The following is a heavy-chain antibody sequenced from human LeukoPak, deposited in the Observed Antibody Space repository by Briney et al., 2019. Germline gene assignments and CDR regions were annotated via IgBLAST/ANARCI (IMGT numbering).Heavy chain of an antibody. CDR3: AVMTTDYYYFDC. J-gene: IGHJ4*02. V-gene: IGHV1-46*01. CDR1: GYTFTSYY. Sequence: ASVNLSCKASGYTFTSYYMHWVRQAPGQGLEWMGLINLSDSSTSYAQKFQGRVTMTRDMSTSTVYLELSSLRSEDTAVYYCAVMTTDYYYFDCWGQGTLVTVSS. CDR2: INLSDSST. D-gene: IGHD4-17*01.